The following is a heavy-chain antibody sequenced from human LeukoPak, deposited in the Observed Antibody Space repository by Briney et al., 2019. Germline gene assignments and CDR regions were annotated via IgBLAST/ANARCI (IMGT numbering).Heavy chain of an antibody. V-gene: IGHV4-4*07. J-gene: IGHJ4*02. CDR3: AREGSGDWSRPLDY. CDR2: IYSSWST. CDR1: GGSLSDSY. D-gene: IGHD2-21*02. Sequence: PSETLSLTSTVSGGSLSDSYLSWLRQPAGQGLEWIGRIYSSWSTNYNSSLNSRVTMLVDTSQTQTSLNFTSLTHADTPVYYCAREGSGDWSRPLDYAGQGTLVTVSS.